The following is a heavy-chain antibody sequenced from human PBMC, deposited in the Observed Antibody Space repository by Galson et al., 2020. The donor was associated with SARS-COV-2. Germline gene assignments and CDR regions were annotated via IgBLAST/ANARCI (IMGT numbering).Heavy chain of an antibody. V-gene: IGHV4-39*01. CDR1: GGSISSSNYY. CDR2: IYYSGNT. D-gene: IGHD2-2*01. Sequence: SETLSLTCTVSGGSISSSNYYWGWIRQPPGKGLEWIGNIYYSGNTYYNPSLKSRVTISVDTSKNQFSLKLSSVTAADTAVYYCARPYGYDMDVWGKGTTVTVSS. CDR3: ARPYGYDMDV. J-gene: IGHJ6*03.